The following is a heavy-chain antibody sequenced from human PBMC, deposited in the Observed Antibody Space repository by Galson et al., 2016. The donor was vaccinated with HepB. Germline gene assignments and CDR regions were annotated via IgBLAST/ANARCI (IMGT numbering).Heavy chain of an antibody. V-gene: IGHV6-1*01. CDR1: GDSVSSKSAA. CDR3: ARGHPVVPFSFYFDY. Sequence: CAISGDSVSSKSAAWNWIRHSPSRGLEWLGRTYHTSNWYSDYAVSVKSRITINPDTSKNQFSLQLNSVTPEDTVVYYCARGHPVVPFSFYFDYWGQGSLVTVSS. D-gene: IGHD2-15*01. J-gene: IGHJ4*02. CDR2: TYHTSNWYS.